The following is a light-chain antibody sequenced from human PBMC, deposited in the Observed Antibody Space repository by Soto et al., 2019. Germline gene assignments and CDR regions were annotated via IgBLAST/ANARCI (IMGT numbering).Light chain of an antibody. CDR3: QQYESTPPS. CDR1: QSVLYSSNNKNY. CDR2: WAS. Sequence: DIVMTQSPDSLAVSLGERATINCKSSQSVLYSSNNKNYLAWYQQRPGQPPKLLIYWASTRESGVPDRFSGSGPGTDFTLTITTLQAEDVAVYYYQQYESTPPSFGQGTKLEIK. J-gene: IGKJ2*01. V-gene: IGKV4-1*01.